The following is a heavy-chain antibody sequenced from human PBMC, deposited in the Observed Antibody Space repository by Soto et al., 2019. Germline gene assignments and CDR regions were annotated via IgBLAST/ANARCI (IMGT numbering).Heavy chain of an antibody. CDR2: INPNGERT. V-gene: IGHV1-46*01. Sequence: AQLVQSGAEVKKPGASVQVSCKTSGYSFSNYSMHWVRQVPGQGLEWMGKINPNGERTSLAQTFKDAVTLTRDTSTNTVYMEMSSLTSEDTAVYYCARDGVQLWTRYDFDYWGQGTLVTVSS. D-gene: IGHD1-1*01. CDR1: GYSFSNYS. CDR3: ARDGVQLWTRYDFDY. J-gene: IGHJ4*02.